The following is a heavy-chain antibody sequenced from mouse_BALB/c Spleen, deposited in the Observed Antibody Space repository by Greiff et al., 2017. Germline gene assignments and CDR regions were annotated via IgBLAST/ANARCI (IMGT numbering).Heavy chain of an antibody. CDR3: ARRGGSRGYFDY. CDR1: GFTFSSYY. V-gene: IGHV5-6-2*01. CDR2: INSNGGST. J-gene: IGHJ2*01. D-gene: IGHD1-1*02. Sequence: DVMLVESGGGLVKLGGSLKLSCAASGFTFSSYYMSWVRQTPEKRLELVAAINSNGGSTYYPDTVKGRFTISRDNAKNTLYLQMSSLKSEDTALYYCARRGGSRGYFDYWGQGTTLTVSS.